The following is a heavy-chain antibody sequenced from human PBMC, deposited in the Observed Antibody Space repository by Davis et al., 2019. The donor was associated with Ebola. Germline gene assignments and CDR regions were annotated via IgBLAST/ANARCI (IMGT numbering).Heavy chain of an antibody. V-gene: IGHV4-34*01. J-gene: IGHJ5*02. Sequence: MPSETLSLTCAVYGGSFSGYYWSWIRQPPGKGLEWIGEINHSGSTNYNPSLKSRVIISVDTSKNQFSLKLSSVTAADTAVYYCARTTGYSRFDPWGQGTLVTVSS. CDR1: GGSFSGYY. CDR3: ARTTGYSRFDP. CDR2: INHSGST. D-gene: IGHD2-15*01.